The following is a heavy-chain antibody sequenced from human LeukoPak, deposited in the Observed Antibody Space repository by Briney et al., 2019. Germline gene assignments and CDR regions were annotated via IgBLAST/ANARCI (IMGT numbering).Heavy chain of an antibody. J-gene: IGHJ1*01. CDR2: ISSGGTYK. CDR3: ARDWGYYYDSSGSSASPQH. V-gene: IGHV3-21*01. Sequence: GGSLRLSCAASGFTFSDYTMNWVRQAPGKGLEWVSSISSGGTYKYYADSVKGRFTISRDNSKNTLYLQMNSLRAEDTAVYYCARDWGYYYDSSGSSASPQHWGQGTLVTVSS. CDR1: GFTFSDYT. D-gene: IGHD3-22*01.